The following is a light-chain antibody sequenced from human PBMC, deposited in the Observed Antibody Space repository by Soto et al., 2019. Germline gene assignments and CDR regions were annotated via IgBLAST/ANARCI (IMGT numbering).Light chain of an antibody. J-gene: IGKJ1*01. CDR3: QQYDSYSWT. Sequence: DIQMTQSPSTLSASVGDRVTITCRASQSISSWLAWYQQKPGKAPKLLIYDASNLESGVPSRFSGSGSGTEFTLTISSLQPDDFATYYCQQYDSYSWTFGQGTKVEI. CDR2: DAS. CDR1: QSISSW. V-gene: IGKV1-5*01.